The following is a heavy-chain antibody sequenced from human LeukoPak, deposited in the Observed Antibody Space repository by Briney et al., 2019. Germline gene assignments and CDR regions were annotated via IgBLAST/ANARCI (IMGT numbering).Heavy chain of an antibody. CDR2: ISGSGGST. J-gene: IGHJ4*02. CDR3: AKLLLGEEASPTDY. V-gene: IGHV3-23*01. D-gene: IGHD3-3*01. Sequence: RTTSTATAITITSNTMSSSTQAPRKGPKSITAISGSGGSTYYADSVKGRFTISRDNSKNTLYLQMNSLRAEDTAVYYCAKLLLGEEASPTDYCGQGTLVTVSS. CDR1: AITITSNT.